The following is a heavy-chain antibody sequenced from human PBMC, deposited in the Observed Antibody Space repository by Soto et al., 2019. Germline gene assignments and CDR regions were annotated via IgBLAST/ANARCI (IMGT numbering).Heavy chain of an antibody. CDR1: GFTFSSYA. Sequence: GGSLRLSCAASGFTFSSYAMHWVRQAPGKGLEWVAVISYDGSNKYYADSVKGRFTISRDNSKNTLYLQMNSLRAEDTAVYYCARNRGATAYSYFHYYYGMDVWGQGTTVTVSS. CDR2: ISYDGSNK. V-gene: IGHV3-30-3*01. D-gene: IGHD2-21*01. CDR3: ARNRGATAYSYFHYYYGMDV. J-gene: IGHJ6*02.